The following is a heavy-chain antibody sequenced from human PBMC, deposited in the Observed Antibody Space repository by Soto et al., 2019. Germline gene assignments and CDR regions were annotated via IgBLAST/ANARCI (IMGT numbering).Heavy chain of an antibody. V-gene: IGHV4-39*01. D-gene: IGHD3-22*01. CDR1: GGSISSSSYY. CDR3: ARHKKSYYDSSGLRWGWFDP. CDR2: IYYSGST. Sequence: SETLSLTCTVSGGSISSSSYYWGWIRQPPGKGLEWIGSIYYSGSTYYNPSLKSRVTISVDTSKNQFSLKLSSVTAADTAVYYCARHKKSYYDSSGLRWGWFDPWGQGTLVTVSS. J-gene: IGHJ5*02.